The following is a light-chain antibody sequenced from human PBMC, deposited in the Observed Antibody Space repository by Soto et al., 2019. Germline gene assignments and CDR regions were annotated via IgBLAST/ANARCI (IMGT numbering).Light chain of an antibody. CDR3: QQYNSFST. V-gene: IGKV1-5*03. CDR1: QTIYTY. CDR2: KAS. J-gene: IGKJ5*01. Sequence: DIQMTQSPSTLSASVGDRVTITCRASQTIYTYLAWYQHKPGKAPKLLIHKASSLESGVPSRFSGSGSGTEFTLCISSLQPDDFATYYCQQYNSFSTFGQGTRLEIK.